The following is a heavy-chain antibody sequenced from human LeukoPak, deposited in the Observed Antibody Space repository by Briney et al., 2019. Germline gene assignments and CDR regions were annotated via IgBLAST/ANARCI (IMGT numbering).Heavy chain of an antibody. Sequence: PGGSLRLSCAGSEFSFSSYWMHWVRQPPEKGLEWVFSIKSNGGAGAYADSVKGRFSMSTDSAKYTASLHMNSLRVEDTAMYYCAMDINGDLFHVWGQGTPVTVSS. D-gene: IGHD2-2*03. J-gene: IGHJ4*02. V-gene: IGHV3-74*01. CDR2: IKSNGGAG. CDR1: EFSFSSYW. CDR3: AMDINGDLFHV.